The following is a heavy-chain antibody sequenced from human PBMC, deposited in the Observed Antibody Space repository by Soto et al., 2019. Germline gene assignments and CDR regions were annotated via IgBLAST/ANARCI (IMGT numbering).Heavy chain of an antibody. Sequence: SETLSLTCTVSGGSISSYYWNWIRQPPGKGLEWIGYIYSSGYTNYNPSLKTRVTMSVDTSKNQFSLKLSSASAADSAIYYCARGSSNDRSFGFDYWGQGTLVTVSS. V-gene: IGHV4-59*01. CDR1: GGSISSYY. CDR2: IYSSGYT. J-gene: IGHJ4*02. CDR3: ARGSSNDRSFGFDY. D-gene: IGHD3-22*01.